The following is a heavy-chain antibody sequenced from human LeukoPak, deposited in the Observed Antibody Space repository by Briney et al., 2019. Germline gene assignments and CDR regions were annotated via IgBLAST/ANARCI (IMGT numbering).Heavy chain of an antibody. CDR3: ARSIAARPSWFDP. CDR1: GGSISSSSYY. V-gene: IGHV4-39*07. D-gene: IGHD6-6*01. Sequence: SETLSLTCTVSGGSISSSSYYWGWIRQPPGKGLEWIGSIYYSGSTYYNPSLKSRVTISVDTSKNQFSLKLSSATAADTAVYYCARSIAARPSWFDPWGQGTLVTVSS. J-gene: IGHJ5*02. CDR2: IYYSGST.